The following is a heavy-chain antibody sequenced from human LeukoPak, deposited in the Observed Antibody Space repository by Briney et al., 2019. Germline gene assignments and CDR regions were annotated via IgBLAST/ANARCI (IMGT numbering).Heavy chain of an antibody. CDR3: VSSGGYCSSTSCSKASSVDY. J-gene: IGHJ4*02. D-gene: IGHD2-2*01. CDR1: GFTFDDYA. CDR2: ISWNSGSI. Sequence: QPGRSLRLSCAASGFTFDDYAMHWVRQAPGKGLEWVSGISWNSGSIGYADSVKGRFTISRDNSKDTLYLQMNSLRAEDTAVYYCVSSGGYCSSTSCSKASSVDYWGQGTLVTVSS. V-gene: IGHV3-9*01.